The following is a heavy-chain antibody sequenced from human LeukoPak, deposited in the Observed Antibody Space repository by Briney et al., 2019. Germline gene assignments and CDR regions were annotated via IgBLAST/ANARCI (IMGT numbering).Heavy chain of an antibody. CDR2: ISSSSYI. Sequence: PGGSLRLSCAASGFTFSSYSMNWVRQAPGKGLEWVSSISSSSYIYYADSVKGRFTISRDNAKNSLYLQMNSLRAEDTAVYYCAREHDYRVYYYYYYMDVWGKGTTVTVSS. D-gene: IGHD4-11*01. J-gene: IGHJ6*03. CDR3: AREHDYRVYYYYYYMDV. CDR1: GFTFSSYS. V-gene: IGHV3-21*01.